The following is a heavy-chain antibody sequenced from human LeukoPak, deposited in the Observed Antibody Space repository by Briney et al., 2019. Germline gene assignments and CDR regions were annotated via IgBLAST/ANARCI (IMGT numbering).Heavy chain of an antibody. Sequence: PGGSLRLSCAASGFTFSSYAMSWVRQAPGKGLEWVSAISGSGGSTYYADSVKGRFTSSRDNSKNTLYLQMNSLRAEDTAVYYCAKWGFGELYFDYWGQGTLVTVSS. CDR3: AKWGFGELYFDY. J-gene: IGHJ4*02. CDR1: GFTFSSYA. CDR2: ISGSGGST. D-gene: IGHD3-10*01. V-gene: IGHV3-23*01.